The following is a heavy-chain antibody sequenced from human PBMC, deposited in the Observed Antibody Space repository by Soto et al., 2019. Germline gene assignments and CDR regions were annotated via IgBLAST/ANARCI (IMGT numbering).Heavy chain of an antibody. CDR3: AKNGQPPYYYYGMDV. V-gene: IGHV1-18*01. CDR2: ISGYNGDT. CDR1: GYTFSRYG. D-gene: IGHD2-8*01. J-gene: IGHJ6*02. Sequence: QGQLVQSGPEVKKPGASVKVSCKTSGYTFSRYGISWVRQAPGQGLEWMGGISGYNGDTNYAQKVQGRVTRTIDTSTYTAYIELRSLTSDDTAIYYCAKNGQPPYYYYGMDVWGQGTTVTVSS.